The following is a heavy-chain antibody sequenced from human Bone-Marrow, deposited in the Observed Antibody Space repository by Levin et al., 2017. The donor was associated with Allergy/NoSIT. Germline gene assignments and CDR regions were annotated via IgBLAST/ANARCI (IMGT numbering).Heavy chain of an antibody. CDR3: ARVAEEGP. V-gene: IGHV1-2*02. CDR2: ISPNSGGT. J-gene: IGHJ5*02. Sequence: ASVKVSCKTSGYTFTGYALHWVRQAPGQGLEWMGYISPNSGGTNYDQRFQGRVTMTRDTSIDTAYMELSRLTSDDTAVYYYARVAEEGPWGQGTLVTVSS. CDR1: GYTFTGYA.